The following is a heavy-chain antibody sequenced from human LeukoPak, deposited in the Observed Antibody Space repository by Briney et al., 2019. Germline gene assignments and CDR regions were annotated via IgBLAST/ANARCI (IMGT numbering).Heavy chain of an antibody. Sequence: TGGSLRLSCAASRFTFSTYTMNWVRQAPGKGLQWVSSISDGGGATFYADSLRGRFTISRDNAKNSLYLQMNSLTAEDTAVYYCVRGDRRDYWGQGTLVTVSS. V-gene: IGHV3-21*01. J-gene: IGHJ4*02. CDR3: VRGDRRDY. CDR1: RFTFSTYT. CDR2: ISDGGGAT. D-gene: IGHD2-21*01.